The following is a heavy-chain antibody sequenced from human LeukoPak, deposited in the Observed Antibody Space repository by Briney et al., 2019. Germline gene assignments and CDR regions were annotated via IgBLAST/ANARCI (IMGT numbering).Heavy chain of an antibody. V-gene: IGHV4-4*07. CDR1: GGSISSYY. Sequence: SETLSLTCTVSGGSISSYYWSWIRQPAGKGLEWIGRIYTSGSTNYNPSLKSRVTMSVDTSKNQFSLKLSSVTAADTAVYYCARGGVDIVATNAFDIWGQGTMVTVSS. D-gene: IGHD5-12*01. CDR3: ARGGVDIVATNAFDI. CDR2: IYTSGST. J-gene: IGHJ3*02.